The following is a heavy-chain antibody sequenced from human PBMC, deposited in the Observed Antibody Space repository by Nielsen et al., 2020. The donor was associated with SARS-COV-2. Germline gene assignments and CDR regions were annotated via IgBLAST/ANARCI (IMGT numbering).Heavy chain of an antibody. Sequence: SETLSLTCTVSGGSISSYYWSWIRQPPGKGLEWIGYIYYSGSTNYNPSLKSRVTISVDTSKNQFSLKLSSVTAADTAVYYCARGREVAAAHYFDYWGQGTLVTVSS. V-gene: IGHV4-59*08. CDR2: IYYSGST. J-gene: IGHJ4*02. CDR1: GGSISSYY. D-gene: IGHD6-25*01. CDR3: ARGREVAAAHYFDY.